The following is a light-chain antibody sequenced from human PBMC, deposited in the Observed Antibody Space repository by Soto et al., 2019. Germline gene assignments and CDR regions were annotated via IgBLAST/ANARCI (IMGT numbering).Light chain of an antibody. J-gene: IGLJ1*01. V-gene: IGLV2-8*01. CDR3: SSYGGSNNYV. CDR2: EVT. CDR1: SSGVGGFDY. Sequence: QSVLSQPPSASGSPGQSVTISCTATSSGVGGFDYVSWYQQHPDKAPKLMIYEVTKRPSGVPDRFSDSKSGNTASLTVSGLQAEDEADYYCSSYGGSNNYVFGTGTKLTVL.